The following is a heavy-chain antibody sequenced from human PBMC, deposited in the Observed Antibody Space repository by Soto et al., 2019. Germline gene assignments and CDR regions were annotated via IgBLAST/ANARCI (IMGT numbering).Heavy chain of an antibody. CDR1: GGTFSSYA. V-gene: IGHV1-69*01. Sequence: QVQLVQSGAEVKKPGSSVKVSCKASGGTFSSYAISWVRQAPGQGLEWMGGIIPIFGTANYAQKFQGRVTITADESTSTAYMELSSLRSEDTAVYYCARVIVVVPAAILHLGNWFDPWGQGTLVTVSS. D-gene: IGHD2-2*01. CDR3: ARVIVVVPAAILHLGNWFDP. J-gene: IGHJ5*02. CDR2: IIPIFGTA.